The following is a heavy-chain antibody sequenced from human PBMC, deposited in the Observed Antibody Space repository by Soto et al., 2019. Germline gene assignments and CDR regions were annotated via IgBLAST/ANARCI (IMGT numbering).Heavy chain of an antibody. Sequence: PGESLKISCKGSGYSFTSYWIGWVRQMPGKGLEWMGIIYPGDSDTRYSPSFQGQVTISADKSISTAYLQWSSLKASDTAMYYCARQGQLVYYYYGMDVWGQGTTVTVS. CDR3: ARQGQLVYYYYGMDV. V-gene: IGHV5-51*01. CDR1: GYSFTSYW. D-gene: IGHD6-6*01. J-gene: IGHJ6*02. CDR2: IYPGDSDT.